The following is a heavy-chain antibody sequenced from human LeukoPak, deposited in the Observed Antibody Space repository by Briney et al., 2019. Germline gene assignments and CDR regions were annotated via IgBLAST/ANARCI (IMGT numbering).Heavy chain of an antibody. CDR3: ARSGRGTYYYFDL. D-gene: IGHD5-12*01. J-gene: IGHJ4*02. Sequence: ASAKVSCKASSYTFSRYGISWVRQAPGQGLEWMGWISGYNGNTNYAQKFLGRVSMTADTSTSTAYMEVRSLTSDDTAVYYCARSGRGTYYYFDLWGQGTLVTVSS. CDR2: ISGYNGNT. CDR1: SYTFSRYG. V-gene: IGHV1-18*01.